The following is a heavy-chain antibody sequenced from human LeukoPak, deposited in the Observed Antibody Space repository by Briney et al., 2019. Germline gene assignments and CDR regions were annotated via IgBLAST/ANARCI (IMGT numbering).Heavy chain of an antibody. Sequence: SVKVSCKASGGTFSSYAISWVRQAPGQGLEWMGGIIPIFGTANYAQKFQGRVTITADESTSTAYMELSRLRFDDTAVYYCARDYCSSTSCLFDYWGQGTLVTVSS. D-gene: IGHD2-2*01. CDR2: IIPIFGTA. CDR1: GGTFSSYA. J-gene: IGHJ4*02. CDR3: ARDYCSSTSCLFDY. V-gene: IGHV1-69*13.